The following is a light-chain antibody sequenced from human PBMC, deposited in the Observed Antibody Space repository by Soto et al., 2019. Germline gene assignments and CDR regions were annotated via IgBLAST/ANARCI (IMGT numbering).Light chain of an antibody. J-gene: IGKJ4*01. V-gene: IGKV3-11*02. CDR3: QQRSNWPPVT. CDR2: DAS. Sequence: EIVLTQSPATLSLSPGERATLSCRASQSVSSYLAWYQQQPGQAPRLLLYDASNRATGIPARFSGSGSGRDFTLPISSLVPADFAIYYCQQRSNWPPVTFGGGTKVEIK. CDR1: QSVSSY.